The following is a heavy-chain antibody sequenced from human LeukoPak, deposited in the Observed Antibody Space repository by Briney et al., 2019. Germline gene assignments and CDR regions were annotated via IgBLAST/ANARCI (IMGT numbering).Heavy chain of an antibody. CDR3: AKQTTDGYSPFDH. J-gene: IGHJ4*02. V-gene: IGHV3-21*04. Sequence: PGGSLRLSCAASGFTFSSYSMNWVRQAPGKGLEWVSSISSSSSYIYYADSVKGRFTISRDNAKNSLYLQMNSLRAEDTALYYCAKQTTDGYSPFDHWGQGTLVTVSS. CDR2: ISSSSSYI. D-gene: IGHD5-24*01. CDR1: GFTFSSYS.